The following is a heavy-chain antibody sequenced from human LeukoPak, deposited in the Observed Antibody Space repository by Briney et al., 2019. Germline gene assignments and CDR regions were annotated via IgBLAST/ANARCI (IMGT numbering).Heavy chain of an antibody. CDR3: ARAAYSSTWYSRYFDL. D-gene: IGHD6-13*01. CDR1: GFTFSSYA. V-gene: IGHV3-23*01. CDR2: ISGSGGST. J-gene: IGHJ2*01. Sequence: GGSLRLSCAASGFTFSSYAMSWVRQAPGKGLEWVSGISGSGGSTYYADSVKGRFIISRDNSKNSLYLQMNSLRAGDTAVYYCARAAYSSTWYSRYFDLWGRGTLVTVSS.